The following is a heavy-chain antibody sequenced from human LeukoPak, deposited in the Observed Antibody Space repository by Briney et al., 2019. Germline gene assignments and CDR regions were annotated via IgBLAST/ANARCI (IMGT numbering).Heavy chain of an antibody. CDR1: GGSISSYY. D-gene: IGHD2-2*01. CDR3: ARDTGYCSSTSCSRYYYGMDV. CDR2: ICYSGST. J-gene: IGHJ6*04. V-gene: IGHV4-59*01. Sequence: PSETLSLTCTVSGGSISSYYWSWIRQPPGKGLEWIGYICYSGSTNYNPSLKSRVTISVDTSKNQFSLKLSSVTAADTAVYYCARDTGYCSSTSCSRYYYGMDVWGKGTTVTVSS.